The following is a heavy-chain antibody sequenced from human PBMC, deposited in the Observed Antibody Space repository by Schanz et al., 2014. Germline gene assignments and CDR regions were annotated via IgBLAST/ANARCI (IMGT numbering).Heavy chain of an antibody. J-gene: IGHJ4*02. Sequence: QVQLVESGGGVVQPGRSLKLSCAASGFTFNDYAMHWVRQAPGKGLEWVAVISYEGSKKYYPDSVKGRFTISRDNSKNTLYLQMNSLRTEDTAVYFCAKSYDTSGYSGFDYWGQGTLVTVSS. CDR2: ISYEGSKK. D-gene: IGHD3-22*01. CDR3: AKSYDTSGYSGFDY. CDR1: GFTFNDYA. V-gene: IGHV3-30*04.